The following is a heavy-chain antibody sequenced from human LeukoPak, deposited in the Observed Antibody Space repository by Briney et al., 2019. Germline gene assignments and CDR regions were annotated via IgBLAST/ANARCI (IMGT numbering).Heavy chain of an antibody. CDR1: GGSISSSNW. CDR3: ARLGGSAAAGTNAFDI. Sequence: KTSETLSLTCAVSGGSISSSNWWSWVRQPPGKGLEWIGEIYHSGSTNYNPSLKSRVTISVDKTKNQFSLKLSSVTAADTAVYYCARLGGSAAAGTNAFDIWGLGTMVTVSS. V-gene: IGHV4-4*02. CDR2: IYHSGST. J-gene: IGHJ3*02. D-gene: IGHD6-13*01.